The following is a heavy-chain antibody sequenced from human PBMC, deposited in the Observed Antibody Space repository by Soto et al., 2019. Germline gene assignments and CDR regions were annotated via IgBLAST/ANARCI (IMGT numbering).Heavy chain of an antibody. CDR1: GGSISEKY. Sequence: QLQLQESGPGLVKASETLSLTCIVSGGSISEKYWNWVRQPPGKGLEWIGLIFANGHTDYNPSLKSRVTISVEASKNQFSLRLTSMTAADTAVYYCVASLAASGLNWLDPWGRGTLVTVSS. J-gene: IGHJ5*02. V-gene: IGHV4-4*07. CDR2: IFANGHT. CDR3: VASLAASGLNWLDP. D-gene: IGHD6-13*01.